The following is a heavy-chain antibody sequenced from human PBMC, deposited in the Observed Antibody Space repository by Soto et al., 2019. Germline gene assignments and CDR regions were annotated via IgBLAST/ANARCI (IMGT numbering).Heavy chain of an antibody. D-gene: IGHD6-13*01. J-gene: IGHJ4*02. CDR1: GWSFSVYY. Sequence: SETVSLTCSVYGWSFSVYYLSWLRQHPGKGLEWIGEINHSGSTNYNPSHKSRVPISVDTSKNQFSLKLSPVPAADTVVYYCARGTRRNSSRWSWTYWGQGTLVTVSS. CDR2: INHSGST. V-gene: IGHV4-34*01. CDR3: ARGTRRNSSRWSWTY.